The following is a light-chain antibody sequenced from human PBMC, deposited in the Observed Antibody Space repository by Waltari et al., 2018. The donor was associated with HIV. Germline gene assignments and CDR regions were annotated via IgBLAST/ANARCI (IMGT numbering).Light chain of an antibody. CDR1: SSNIGNNY. V-gene: IGLV1-47*01. Sequence: QSVLTQPPSASGTPGQRVTISCSGSSSNIGNNYVYWYHPVPGTAPKLLIHRNDQRPSGVPDRFSCSKSGTSAALAISGLRSDDEGDYYCATWDGSLSGRVFGGGTKLTVL. CDR3: ATWDGSLSGRV. CDR2: RND. J-gene: IGLJ3*02.